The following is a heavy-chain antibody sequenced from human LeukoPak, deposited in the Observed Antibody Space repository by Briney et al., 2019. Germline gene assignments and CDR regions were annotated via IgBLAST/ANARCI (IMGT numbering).Heavy chain of an antibody. D-gene: IGHD1-26*01. J-gene: IGHJ4*02. CDR2: ISYDGSNK. CDR3: ARDKTVGASYFDF. Sequence: GRSLRLSCAVSGFTFSSYGMHWVRQAPGKGLEWVAVISYDGSNKYYADSVKGRFTISRDNSKNTLYLQMNSLRAEDTAVYYCARDKTVGASYFDFWGQGILVTVSS. CDR1: GFTFSSYG. V-gene: IGHV3-30*03.